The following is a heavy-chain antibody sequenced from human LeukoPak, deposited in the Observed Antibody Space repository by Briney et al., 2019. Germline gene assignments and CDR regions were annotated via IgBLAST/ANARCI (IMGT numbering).Heavy chain of an antibody. V-gene: IGHV3-23*01. CDR1: GFTVSSNY. CDR3: ATRNWNDVDY. D-gene: IGHD1-1*01. Sequence: GGSLRLSCAASGFTVSSNYMSWVRQAPGKGLEWVSAISGSGGSTYYADSVKGRFTISRDNSKNTLYLQMNSLRAEDTAVYYCATRNWNDVDYWGQGTLVTVSS. CDR2: ISGSGGST. J-gene: IGHJ4*02.